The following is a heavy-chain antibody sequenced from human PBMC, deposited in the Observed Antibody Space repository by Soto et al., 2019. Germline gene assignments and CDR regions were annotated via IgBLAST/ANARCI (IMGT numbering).Heavy chain of an antibody. D-gene: IGHD2-15*01. V-gene: IGHV4-39*01. Sequence: PSETLSLTCTVSGGPISSSSYYWGWIRQPPGKGLEWIGSIYYSGSTYYNPSLKSRVTISVDTSKNQFSLKLSSVTAADTAVYYCARPVAGVAVYWGQGTLVTVSS. CDR3: ARPVAGVAVY. CDR2: IYYSGST. CDR1: GGPISSSSYY. J-gene: IGHJ4*02.